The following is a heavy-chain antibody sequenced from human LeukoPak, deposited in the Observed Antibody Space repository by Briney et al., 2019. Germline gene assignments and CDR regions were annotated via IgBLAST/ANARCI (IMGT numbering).Heavy chain of an antibody. V-gene: IGHV4-61*08. J-gene: IGHJ5*02. D-gene: IGHD3-3*01. Sequence: NPSETLSLTCTVSGGSIRNGGYYWSWIRQPPGKGLEWIGYIYYSGSTNYNPSLKSRVTISVDTSKNQFSLKLSSVTAADTAVYYCARGQTYYDFWSGYYSNWFDPWGQGTLVTVSS. CDR3: ARGQTYYDFWSGYYSNWFDP. CDR1: GGSIRNGGYY. CDR2: IYYSGST.